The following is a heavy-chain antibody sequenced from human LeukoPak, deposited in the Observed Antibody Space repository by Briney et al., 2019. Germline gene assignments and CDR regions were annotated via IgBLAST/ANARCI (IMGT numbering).Heavy chain of an antibody. D-gene: IGHD5-24*01. CDR2: ISHDGII. CDR3: ARDWVYKIDY. V-gene: IGHV3-74*01. J-gene: IGHJ4*02. CDR1: GFTFSSYV. Sequence: GGSLRLSCAASGFTFSSYVMHWVRRTPGKGLVWVSRISHDGIISYADSVKGRFTISRDNAKNTLTLQMNSLRVEDTAVYFCARDWVYKIDYWGRGTLVTVSS.